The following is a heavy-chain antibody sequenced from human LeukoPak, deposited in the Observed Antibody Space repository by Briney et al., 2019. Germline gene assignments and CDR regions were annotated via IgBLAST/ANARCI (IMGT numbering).Heavy chain of an antibody. CDR1: GGSFSGYY. Sequence: SETLSLTCAVYGGSFSGYYWSWIRQPPGKGLEWIGEINHSGSTNYNPSLKGRVTISVDTSKNQFSLKLSSVTAADTAVYYCARDARYYDFWSGSGTYYYYYYMDVWGKGTTVTVSS. V-gene: IGHV4-34*01. J-gene: IGHJ6*03. CDR2: INHSGST. CDR3: ARDARYYDFWSGSGTYYYYYYMDV. D-gene: IGHD3-3*01.